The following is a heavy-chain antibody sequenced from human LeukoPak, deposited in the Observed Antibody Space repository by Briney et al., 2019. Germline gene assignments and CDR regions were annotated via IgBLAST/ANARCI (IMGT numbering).Heavy chain of an antibody. CDR3: ARSFYGGNSDY. CDR1: GGSISSYY. D-gene: IGHD4-23*01. J-gene: IGHJ4*02. V-gene: IGHV4-59*01. Sequence: SETLSLTCTVSGGSISSYYWSWIRQPPGKGLEWIGYIHFSGGTSYNPSLKSRVTISVDTSKNHFSLKLSSVTAADTAIYYCARSFYGGNSDYWGQGTLLTVSS. CDR2: IHFSGGT.